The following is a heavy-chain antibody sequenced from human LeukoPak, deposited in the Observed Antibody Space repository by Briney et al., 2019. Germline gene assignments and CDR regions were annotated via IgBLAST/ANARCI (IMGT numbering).Heavy chain of an antibody. CDR2: IVSSGSTI. Sequence: PGGSLRLSCAASGFTFSSYEMNWVRQAPGKGLEWVSYIVSSGSTIYYADSVKGRFTISRDNAKNSLYLQMNSLRAEDTAVNYCVRGERGGGRYSYYFDYWGQGTLVTVSS. J-gene: IGHJ4*02. CDR3: VRGERGGGRYSYYFDY. D-gene: IGHD1-26*01. V-gene: IGHV3-48*03. CDR1: GFTFSSYE.